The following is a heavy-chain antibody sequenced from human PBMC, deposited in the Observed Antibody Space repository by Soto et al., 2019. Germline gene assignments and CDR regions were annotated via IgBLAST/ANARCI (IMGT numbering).Heavy chain of an antibody. CDR3: ARVTYDSFTAYSYYFDY. CDR2: ISSSSSTI. Sequence: RLSCAASGFTFSSYSMNWVRQAPGKGLEWVSYISSSSSTIYYADSVKGRFTISRDNAKNSLYLQMNLLTAEDTAVYYCARVTYDSFTAYSYYFDYWGQGTLVTVSS. D-gene: IGHD3-9*01. J-gene: IGHJ4*02. V-gene: IGHV3-48*01. CDR1: GFTFSSYS.